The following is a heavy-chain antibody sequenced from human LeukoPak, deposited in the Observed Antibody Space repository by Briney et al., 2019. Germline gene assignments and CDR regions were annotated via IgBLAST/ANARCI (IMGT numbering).Heavy chain of an antibody. D-gene: IGHD2-2*02. CDR2: IYSDGTT. J-gene: IGHJ4*02. V-gene: IGHV3-53*01. CDR3: AKGPSYCSSTSCYIPFDY. Sequence: GGSLRLSCAASGFTVSSNYMTWVRQAPGKGLQWVSIIYSDGTTYYADSVKGRFTISRDNSKNTLYLQMNSLRAEDTAVYYCAKGPSYCSSTSCYIPFDYWGQGTLVTVSS. CDR1: GFTVSSNY.